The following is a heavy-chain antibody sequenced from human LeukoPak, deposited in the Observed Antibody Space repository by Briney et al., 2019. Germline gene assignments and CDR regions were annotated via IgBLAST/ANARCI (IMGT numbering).Heavy chain of an antibody. Sequence: SETLSLTCTVSGGSISSSSYYWGWIRQPPGKGLEWIGSIYYSGSTYYNPSLKSRVTISVDTSKNQFSLKLSSVTAADTAVYYCARDGATIFGVVTPSFDPWGQGTLVTVSS. D-gene: IGHD3-3*01. V-gene: IGHV4-39*07. CDR2: IYYSGST. CDR3: ARDGATIFGVVTPSFDP. J-gene: IGHJ5*02. CDR1: GGSISSSSYY.